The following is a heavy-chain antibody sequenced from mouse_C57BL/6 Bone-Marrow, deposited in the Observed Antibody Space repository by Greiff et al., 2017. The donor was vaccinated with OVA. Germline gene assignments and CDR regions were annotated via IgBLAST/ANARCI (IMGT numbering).Heavy chain of an antibody. J-gene: IGHJ4*01. CDR3: ARDGGLAYAMDY. CDR1: GFTFSDFY. CDR2: SRNKANDYTT. V-gene: IGHV7-1*01. D-gene: IGHD2-4*01. Sequence: EVQVVESGGGLVQSGRSLRLSCATSGFTFSDFYMEWVRQAPGKGLEWIAASRNKANDYTTEYSASVKGRFLVSRDTFQSILYLQMNALRAEDTAIYYCARDGGLAYAMDYWGQGTSVTVSS.